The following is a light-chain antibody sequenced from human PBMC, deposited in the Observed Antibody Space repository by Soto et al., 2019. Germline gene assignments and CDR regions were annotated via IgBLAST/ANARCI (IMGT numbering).Light chain of an antibody. Sequence: DIQMTQSPSSLSASVGDRVTITCRASQSIVTWLAWYQQKPGKAPKLLIYEASSLESGVPSRFSGTGSGTEFTLTISSLQLDDSAAYYCQLFNSSPYTFGQGTKVEIK. CDR1: QSIVTW. V-gene: IGKV1-5*03. CDR2: EAS. J-gene: IGKJ2*01. CDR3: QLFNSSPYT.